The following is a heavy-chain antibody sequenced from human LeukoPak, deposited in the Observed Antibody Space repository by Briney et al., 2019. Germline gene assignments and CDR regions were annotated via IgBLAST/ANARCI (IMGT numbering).Heavy chain of an antibody. D-gene: IGHD6-19*01. J-gene: IGHJ4*02. CDR3: AKDRGIAVAGTFYY. CDR2: ISGSGGST. CDR1: GFTFSSYA. Sequence: GGSLRLSCAASGFTFSSYAMSWVRQAPGKGLEWVSAISGSGGSTYYADFVKGRFTISRDNSKNTLYLQVNSLRAEDTAVYYCAKDRGIAVAGTFYYWGQGTLVTVSS. V-gene: IGHV3-23*01.